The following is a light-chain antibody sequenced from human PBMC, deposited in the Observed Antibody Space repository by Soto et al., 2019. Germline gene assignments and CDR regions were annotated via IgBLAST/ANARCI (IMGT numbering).Light chain of an antibody. CDR2: DAS. V-gene: IGKV3-20*01. CDR1: QIISSNY. CDR3: QQYGGSPRT. J-gene: IGKJ1*01. Sequence: EIVLTQSPGTLSLSPGERATLSCRTSQIISSNYLAWYQQTPGQAPRLLIYDASSRAAGIPDRFSGSGSGTDFTFTISRLEPEDFGVYYCQQYGGSPRTFGQGTKVDIK.